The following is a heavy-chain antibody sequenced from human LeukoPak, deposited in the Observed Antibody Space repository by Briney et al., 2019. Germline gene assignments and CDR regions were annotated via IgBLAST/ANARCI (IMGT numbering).Heavy chain of an antibody. J-gene: IGHJ6*02. CDR1: GFTFSSYG. CDR2: ISYDGSNK. CDR3: AKGLPIAMIIEGNYGMDV. D-gene: IGHD3-22*01. V-gene: IGHV3-30*18. Sequence: PGGSLRLSCAASGFTFSSYGMLWVRQAPGKGLEWVAVISYDGSNKYYADSVKGRFTISRDNSKNTLYLQMNSLRAEDTAVYYCAKGLPIAMIIEGNYGMDVWGQGTTVTVSS.